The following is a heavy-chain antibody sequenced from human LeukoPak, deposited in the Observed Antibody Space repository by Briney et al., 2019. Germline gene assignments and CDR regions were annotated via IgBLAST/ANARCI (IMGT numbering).Heavy chain of an antibody. D-gene: IGHD2-15*01. CDR1: GFPLSSYA. CDR2: TSSSDPGT. J-gene: IGHJ6*03. V-gene: IGHV3-23*01. CDR3: AKGAKRLGYCSGGTCYSNYDYYYMDV. Sequence: GGSLRLSCAASGFPLSSYAMSWVRQASGKGLEWVSATSSSDPGTYYADSVRGRFTISRDNSKNTLYLQMNSLRAEDTAVYYCAKGAKRLGYCSGGTCYSNYDYYYMDVWGKGTTVTISS.